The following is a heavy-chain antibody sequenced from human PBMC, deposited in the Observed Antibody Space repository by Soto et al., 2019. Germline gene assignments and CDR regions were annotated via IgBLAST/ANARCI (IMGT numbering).Heavy chain of an antibody. J-gene: IGHJ6*02. CDR2: IYYRGST. CDR3: ARDGREAYGMDV. D-gene: IGHD1-26*01. Sequence: ASETLALTCTVSGGSISSHYWSWVRQAPGKGLEWIGHIYYRGSTSYNPSRRSRSTISVDTSNNQFSLKLNSVTTADTAVYYCARDGREAYGMDVWGQGTQVTVSS. V-gene: IGHV4-59*11. CDR1: GGSISSHY.